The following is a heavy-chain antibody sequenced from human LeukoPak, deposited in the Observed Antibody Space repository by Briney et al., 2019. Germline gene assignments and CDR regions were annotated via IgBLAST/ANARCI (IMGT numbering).Heavy chain of an antibody. CDR3: ARGGYYYDSSGYSPHDY. Sequence: ASVKVSCKASGYTFTSYDINWVRQATGQGLEWMGWMNPNSGNTGYAQKFQGRVTMTRNTSISTAYMELSSLRSEDTAVYYCARGGYYYDSSGYSPHDYWGQGTLVTVSS. CDR1: GYTFTSYD. V-gene: IGHV1-8*01. J-gene: IGHJ4*02. D-gene: IGHD3-22*01. CDR2: MNPNSGNT.